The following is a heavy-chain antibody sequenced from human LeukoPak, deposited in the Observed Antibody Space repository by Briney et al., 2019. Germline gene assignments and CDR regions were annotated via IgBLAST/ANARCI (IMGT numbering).Heavy chain of an antibody. CDR3: ARGTMEAPFDY. J-gene: IGHJ4*02. Sequence: SETLSLTCAVYGGSFSGYYWIWIRQPPGKGLEWIGEINHSGSTNYNPSLKSRVTISVDTSKNQFSLKLSSVTAADTAVYYCARGTMEAPFDYWGQGTLVTVSS. V-gene: IGHV4-34*01. D-gene: IGHD4/OR15-4a*01. CDR1: GGSFSGYY. CDR2: INHSGST.